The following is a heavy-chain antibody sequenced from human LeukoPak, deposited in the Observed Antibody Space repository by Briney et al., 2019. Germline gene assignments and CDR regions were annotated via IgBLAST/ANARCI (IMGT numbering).Heavy chain of an antibody. CDR2: SYYSGST. V-gene: IGHV4-39*01. D-gene: IGHD6-19*01. CDR1: GGSISSSSYY. Sequence: SETLSLTCTVSGGSISSSSYYWGWIRQPPGKGLEWIGSSYYSGSTYYNPSLKSRVTLSVDTSKNLFSLRLSSVTASDTAVYYCARHPSFIQAVAGVGIDYWGQGTLVTVCS. CDR3: ARHPSFIQAVAGVGIDY. J-gene: IGHJ4*02.